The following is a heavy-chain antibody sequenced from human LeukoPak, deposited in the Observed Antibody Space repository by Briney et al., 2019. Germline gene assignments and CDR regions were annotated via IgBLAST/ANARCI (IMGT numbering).Heavy chain of an antibody. CDR3: ARVNSYGYNYYYYMDV. Sequence: SETLSLTCTVSGGSINSYYWSWVRQPAGKGLEWIGRIYTSGSTNYNPSLKSRVTMSVDTSKNQFSLKLSSVTAADTAVYYCARVNSYGYNYYYYMDVWGKGTTVTVSS. D-gene: IGHD5-18*01. CDR1: GGSINSYY. CDR2: IYTSGST. J-gene: IGHJ6*03. V-gene: IGHV4-4*07.